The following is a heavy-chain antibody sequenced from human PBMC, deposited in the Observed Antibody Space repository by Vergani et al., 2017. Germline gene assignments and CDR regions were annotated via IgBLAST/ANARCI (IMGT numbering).Heavy chain of an antibody. CDR3: ARGGAYYYDSSGYSLDY. D-gene: IGHD3-22*01. Sequence: QVQLQESGPGLVKPSETLSLTCTVSGGSISSYYWSWIRQPPGKGLEWIGYIYYSGSTNYNPSLKSRVTISVDTSKNQFSLKLSSVTAADTAVYYCARGGAYYYDSSGYSLDYWGQGTLVTVSS. CDR2: IYYSGST. J-gene: IGHJ4*02. V-gene: IGHV4-59*01. CDR1: GGSISSYY.